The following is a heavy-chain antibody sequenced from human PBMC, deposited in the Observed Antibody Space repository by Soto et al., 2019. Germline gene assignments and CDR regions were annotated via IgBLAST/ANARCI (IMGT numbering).Heavy chain of an antibody. CDR3: ARHRKSGSYPLEAFDI. CDR1: GYNFASHW. CDR2: IYPSDSDT. J-gene: IGHJ3*02. Sequence: PGESLKISCEGSGYNFASHWIGWVRQMPGKGLEWMGIIYPSDSDTRYSPSFQGQVTFSVDKSIRTAYLQWSSLKASDTAMFYCARHRKSGSYPLEAFDIWGQGTMVTVSS. D-gene: IGHD1-26*01. V-gene: IGHV5-51*01.